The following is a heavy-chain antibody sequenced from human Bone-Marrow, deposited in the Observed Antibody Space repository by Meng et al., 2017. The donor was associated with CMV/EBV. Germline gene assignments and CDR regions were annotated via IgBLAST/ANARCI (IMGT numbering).Heavy chain of an antibody. V-gene: IGHV3-21*01. J-gene: IGHJ4*02. CDR1: GFTFSSYT. Sequence: LSCAASGFTFSSYTMNWVRQAPGKGLEWISSISSGSNFIYYADSMKGRFTISRDNARHLLYLQINSLRAEDTAMYYCARASVEASGDYWGQGTLVTVSS. D-gene: IGHD2-15*01. CDR2: ISSGSNFI. CDR3: ARASVEASGDY.